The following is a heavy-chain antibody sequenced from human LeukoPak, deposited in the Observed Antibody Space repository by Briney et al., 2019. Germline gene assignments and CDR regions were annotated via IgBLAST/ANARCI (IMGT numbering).Heavy chain of an antibody. D-gene: IGHD5-12*01. J-gene: IGHJ4*02. V-gene: IGHV3-21*01. CDR1: GFTFSSYS. Sequence: GGSLRLSCAASGFTFSSYSMNWVRQAPGKGLEWVSSISSSSSYIYYADSVKGRFAISRDNAKNSLYLQMNSLRAEDTAVYYCARDDIVATIDYWGQGTLVTVSP. CDR2: ISSSSSYI. CDR3: ARDDIVATIDY.